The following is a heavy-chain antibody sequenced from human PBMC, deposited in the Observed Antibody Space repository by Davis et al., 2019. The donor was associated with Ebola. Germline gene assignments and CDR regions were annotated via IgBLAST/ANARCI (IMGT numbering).Heavy chain of an antibody. Sequence: GESLKISCAASGFTFSGSAMHWVRQASGKGLEWVGRIRSKANSYATAYAASVKGRFTISRDDSKNTAYLQMNSLKTEDTAVYYCNSTSDRIDYWGQGTLVTVSS. CDR3: NSTSDRIDY. CDR2: IRSKANSYAT. J-gene: IGHJ4*02. V-gene: IGHV3-73*01. CDR1: GFTFSGSA.